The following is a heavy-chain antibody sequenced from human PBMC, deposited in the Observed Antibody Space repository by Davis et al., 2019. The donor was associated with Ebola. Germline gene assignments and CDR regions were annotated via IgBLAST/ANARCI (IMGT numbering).Heavy chain of an antibody. CDR3: ARGYCSSTSCYTDHDAFDI. Sequence: PGGSLRLSCAASGFTFSSYAMSWVRQAPGKGLEWVSAMSGSGGNTYYADSVKGRFTISRENAKNSLYLQMNSLRAGDTAVYYCARGYCSSTSCYTDHDAFDIWGQGTMVTVSS. CDR1: GFTFSSYA. V-gene: IGHV3-23*01. J-gene: IGHJ3*02. D-gene: IGHD2-2*02. CDR2: MSGSGGNT.